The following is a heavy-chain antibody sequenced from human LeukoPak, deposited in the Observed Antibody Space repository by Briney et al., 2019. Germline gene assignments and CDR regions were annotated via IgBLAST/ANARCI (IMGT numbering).Heavy chain of an antibody. V-gene: IGHV3-30*18. Sequence: PGRSLRLSCAASGFTFSNYGMHWVRQAPGKGVEWVSVISFDGSAKYYADSVKGRFTISRDNSKNTLYLQMTSLRAEDTAVYYCAKDRVTAAGYYFDYWGQGTLVTVSS. J-gene: IGHJ4*02. D-gene: IGHD6-13*01. CDR2: ISFDGSAK. CDR3: AKDRVTAAGYYFDY. CDR1: GFTFSNYG.